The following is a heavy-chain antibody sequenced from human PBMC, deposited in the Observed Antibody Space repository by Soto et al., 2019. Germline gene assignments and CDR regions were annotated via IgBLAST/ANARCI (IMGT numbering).Heavy chain of an antibody. CDR3: ARGGIAAAAFFQH. CDR1: GGSFSGYY. CDR2: INHSGST. Sequence: QVQLQQWGAGLLKPSETLSLTCAVYGGSFSGYYWSWIRQPPGKGLEWIGEINHSGSTNYNPSLKSRVTISVGTSKNQFSLKLSSVTAADTAVYYCARGGIAAAAFFQHWGQGTLVTVSS. J-gene: IGHJ1*01. V-gene: IGHV4-34*01. D-gene: IGHD6-13*01.